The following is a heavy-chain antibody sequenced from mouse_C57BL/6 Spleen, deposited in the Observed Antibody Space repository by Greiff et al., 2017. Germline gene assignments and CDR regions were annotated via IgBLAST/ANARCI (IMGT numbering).Heavy chain of an antibody. J-gene: IGHJ1*03. V-gene: IGHV1-50*01. CDR2: IDPSDSYT. D-gene: IGHD6-1*01. Sequence: QVHVKQPGAELVKPGASVKLSCKASGYTFTSYWMQWVKQRPGQGLEWIGEIDPSDSYTNYNQKFKGKATLTVDTSSSTAYMQLSSLTSEDSAVYNCASFSARHSYFAVWGTGTTVTVSS. CDR1: GYTFTSYW. CDR3: ASFSARHSYFAV.